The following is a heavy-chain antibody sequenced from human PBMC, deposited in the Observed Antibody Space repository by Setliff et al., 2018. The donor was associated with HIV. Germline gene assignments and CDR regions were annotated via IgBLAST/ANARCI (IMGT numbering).Heavy chain of an antibody. CDR3: ATRGPYNWSERDAFDI. V-gene: IGHV1-24*01. CDR1: GYTLTELS. Sequence: ASVKVSCKVSGYTLTELSMHWVRQAPGKGLEWMGGFDPEDGETIYAQKFQGRVTMTEDTSTDTAYMELSSLRSEDTAVYYCATRGPYNWSERDAFDIWGQGTMVTVSS. D-gene: IGHD1-20*01. J-gene: IGHJ3*02. CDR2: FDPEDGET.